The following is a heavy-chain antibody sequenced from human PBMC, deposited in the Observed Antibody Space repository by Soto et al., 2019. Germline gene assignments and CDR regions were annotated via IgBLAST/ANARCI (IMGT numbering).Heavy chain of an antibody. V-gene: IGHV3-30*03. CDR1: TSTFSTYG. Sequence: QVHLVASGGGVVQPGRPLRLSCVASTSTFSTYGMHWVRQAPGKGLEWVAVISYDSISTGYGDSVRGRFTISRDNSKNTLYLQMNSLTTEDTAVYYCAREAGCNGGECNVYLDYWGQGTLVTVSS. D-gene: IGHD2-8*02. CDR3: AREAGCNGGECNVYLDY. CDR2: ISYDSIST. J-gene: IGHJ4*02.